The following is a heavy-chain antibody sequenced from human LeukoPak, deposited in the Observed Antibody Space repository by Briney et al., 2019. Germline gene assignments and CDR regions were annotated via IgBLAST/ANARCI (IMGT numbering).Heavy chain of an antibody. CDR1: GGSFSSYY. J-gene: IGHJ3*02. CDR3: ARALGVGATPNAGAFDI. D-gene: IGHD1-26*01. V-gene: IGHV4-34*01. Sequence: PSETLSLTCAVYGGSFSSYYWNWIRQPPGKGLECIGEINHSGSTNYNPSLKSRVTISVDTSKNQFSLKLSSVTAADTAVYYCARALGVGATPNAGAFDIWGQGTMVTVSS. CDR2: INHSGST.